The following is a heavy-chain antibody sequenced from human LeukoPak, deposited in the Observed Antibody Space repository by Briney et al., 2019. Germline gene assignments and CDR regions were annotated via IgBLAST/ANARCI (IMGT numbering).Heavy chain of an antibody. V-gene: IGHV1-18*01. CDR1: GYTFDTYG. J-gene: IGHJ4*02. Sequence: ASVKVCCKDSGYTFDTYGFGWVRQTPGHGLQWMGWISANTGKTDYAQKFQGRVTMTTDTSTSTAYMELRTLRPDDTAVYYCAKVAGDRMDYWGQGTLLTVSS. D-gene: IGHD6-13*01. CDR2: ISANTGKT. CDR3: AKVAGDRMDY.